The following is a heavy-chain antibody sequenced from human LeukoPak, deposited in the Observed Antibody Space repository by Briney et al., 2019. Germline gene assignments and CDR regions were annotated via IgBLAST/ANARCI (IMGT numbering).Heavy chain of an antibody. D-gene: IGHD3-10*01. CDR2: INPNSGAT. Sequence: ASVKVSCKASGYTFTGYYMNWVRQAPGQGLEWMGWINPNSGATNYAQKFQGRVTMTRDTSISTTYMELSRLRSDDTAVYYCARDYGSGSYSSEFDYWGQGTLATVSS. CDR3: ARDYGSGSYSSEFDY. CDR1: GYTFTGYY. J-gene: IGHJ4*02. V-gene: IGHV1-2*02.